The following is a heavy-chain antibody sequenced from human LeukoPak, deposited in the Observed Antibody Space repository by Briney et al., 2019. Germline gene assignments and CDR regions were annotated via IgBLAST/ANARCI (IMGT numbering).Heavy chain of an antibody. CDR2: IKQDESEK. Sequence: PGGSLRLSCVASGFSLRNYWMSWVRQAPGKGLEWVANIKQDESEKYYVDSVKGRFTISRDNAKNSLYLQMNSLRAEDTAVYYCAGALDSSSSRYQAFEYWGQGTLVTVSS. V-gene: IGHV3-7*01. CDR3: AGALDSSSSRYQAFEY. D-gene: IGHD2-2*01. CDR1: GFSLRNYW. J-gene: IGHJ4*02.